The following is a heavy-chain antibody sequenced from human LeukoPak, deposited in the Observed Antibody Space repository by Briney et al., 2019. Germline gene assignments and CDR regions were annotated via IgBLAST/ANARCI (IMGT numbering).Heavy chain of an antibody. CDR3: ARDRGRIVVVVAASSSWFDP. Sequence: ASVKVSCKASGYTFTCYYMHWVRQAPGQGLEWMGRINPNSGGTNYAQKFQGRVTMTRDTSISTAYMELSRLRSDDTAVYYCARDRGRIVVVVAASSSWFDPWGQGTLVTVSS. D-gene: IGHD2-15*01. CDR1: GYTFTCYY. J-gene: IGHJ5*02. V-gene: IGHV1-2*06. CDR2: INPNSGGT.